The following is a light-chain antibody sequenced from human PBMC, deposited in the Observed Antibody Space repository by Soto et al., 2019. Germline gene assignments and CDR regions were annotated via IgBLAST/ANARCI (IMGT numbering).Light chain of an antibody. J-gene: IGKJ2*02. CDR3: QQYDSLPPCA. CDR1: QDISNY. V-gene: IGKV1-33*01. Sequence: DIQMTQSPSSLSASVGDRVTITCQASQDISNYLNWYQQKPGKAPKLLIYDASNLETGVPSRFSGSGSGTEFTFPISGLQHEDIATYYCQQYDSLPPCAFGRGTKMEIK. CDR2: DAS.